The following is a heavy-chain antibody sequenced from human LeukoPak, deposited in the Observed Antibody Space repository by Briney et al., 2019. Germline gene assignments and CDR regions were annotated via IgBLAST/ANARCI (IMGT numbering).Heavy chain of an antibody. V-gene: IGHV1-2*02. Sequence: ASVKVSCKASGYTFTGYYMHWVRQAAGQGLEWMGWINPNSGGTNYAQKFQGRVTMTRDTSISTAYMELSRLRSDDTAVYYCARSNVLLWFGELGVVDYWGQGTLVTVSS. CDR3: ARSNVLLWFGELGVVDY. D-gene: IGHD3-10*01. J-gene: IGHJ4*02. CDR1: GYTFTGYY. CDR2: INPNSGGT.